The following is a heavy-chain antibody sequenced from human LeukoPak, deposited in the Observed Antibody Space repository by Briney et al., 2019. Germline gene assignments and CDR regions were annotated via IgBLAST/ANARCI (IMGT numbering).Heavy chain of an antibody. V-gene: IGHV1-2*06. CDR2: INPNSGGT. CDR1: GYTFTGYY. D-gene: IGHD3-10*01. Sequence: ASVKVSCKASGYTFTGYYIHWVRQAPGQGLEWMGRINPNSGGTNYAQKFQGRVTMTTDTSTSTAYMELRSLRSDDTAVYYCARDTMVRGVIIPHFDYWGQGTLVTVSS. J-gene: IGHJ4*02. CDR3: ARDTMVRGVIIPHFDY.